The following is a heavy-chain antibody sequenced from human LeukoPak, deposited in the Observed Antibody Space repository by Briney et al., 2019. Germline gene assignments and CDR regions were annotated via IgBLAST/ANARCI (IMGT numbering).Heavy chain of an antibody. D-gene: IGHD2-2*01. CDR2: IYPGDSDT. V-gene: IGHV5-51*01. J-gene: IGHJ3*02. CDR1: GSIFTSHW. CDR3: ARKGYCSSTSCYTDDAFGI. Sequence: GESLKISCKGSGSIFTSHWIGWVRQLPGKGLEYMGIIYPGDSDTRYSPSFQGQVTISADKSISTAYLQWSSLRASDTAMYYCARKGYCSSTSCYTDDAFGIWGQGTVVTVSS.